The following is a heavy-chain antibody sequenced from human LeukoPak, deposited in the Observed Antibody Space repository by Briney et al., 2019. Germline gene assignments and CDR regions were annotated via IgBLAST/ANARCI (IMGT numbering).Heavy chain of an antibody. Sequence: SETLSLTCAVYGGSFSGYYWSWIRQSPGKGLEWIGEINHSGSTNYNPSLKSRVTISVDTSKNQFPLKLSSVTAADTAVYYCARFEGLADYWGQGTLVTVSS. J-gene: IGHJ4*02. CDR2: INHSGST. D-gene: IGHD3/OR15-3a*01. CDR3: ARFEGLADY. CDR1: GGSFSGYY. V-gene: IGHV4-34*01.